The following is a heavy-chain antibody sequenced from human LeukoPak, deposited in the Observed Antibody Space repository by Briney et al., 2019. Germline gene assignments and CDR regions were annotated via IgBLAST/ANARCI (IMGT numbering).Heavy chain of an antibody. CDR1: GFTLCDYY. D-gene: IGHD6-19*01. CDR2: ISSSGSTI. Sequence: GGSLRVSCAASGFTLCDYYMSSIRQAPGEGVERVLYISSSGSTIYYADSVKGLFTISRDNAKNSLYLQMNSLRAEDTAVYYCARESAVVTRWYFDLWGRGTLVTVAS. V-gene: IGHV3-11*01. CDR3: ARESAVVTRWYFDL. J-gene: IGHJ2*01.